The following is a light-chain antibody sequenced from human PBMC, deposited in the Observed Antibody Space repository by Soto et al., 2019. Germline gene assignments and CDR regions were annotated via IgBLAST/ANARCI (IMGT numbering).Light chain of an antibody. CDR3: QQTNSLPLT. J-gene: IGKJ4*01. Sequence: DIQMNQSPSSVSASVGDRVTITCRVSQGISRWLAWYQQKLGKDPKLLIYDASSLQSGVPSRFSGSGSGTDVTRTISSRQPEDFATYYFQQTNSLPLTFGGGTKVEIK. CDR1: QGISRW. CDR2: DAS. V-gene: IGKV1-12*01.